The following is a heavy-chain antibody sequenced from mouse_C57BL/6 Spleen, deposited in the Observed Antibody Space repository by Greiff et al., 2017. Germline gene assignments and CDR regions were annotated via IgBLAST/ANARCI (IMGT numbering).Heavy chain of an antibody. V-gene: IGHV14-3*01. CDR3: APANWFANCDVDV. Sequence: VQLQQSVAELVRPGASVKLSCTASGFNIKNTYMHWVKQRPEQGLEWIGRIDPANGNTKYDPKFQGKATITADKSSNTAYLQLSSLTSEDTAIAYCAPANWFANCDVDVWGTGTTVTVSS. CDR1: GFNIKNTY. D-gene: IGHD4-1*01. CDR2: IDPANGNT. J-gene: IGHJ1*03.